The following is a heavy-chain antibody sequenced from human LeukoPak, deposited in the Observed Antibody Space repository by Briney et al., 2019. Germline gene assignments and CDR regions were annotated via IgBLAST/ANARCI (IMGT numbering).Heavy chain of an antibody. J-gene: IGHJ4*02. D-gene: IGHD3-10*01. CDR2: INHSGST. CDR1: GGSFSGYY. Sequence: PSETLSLTCAVYGGSFSGYYWSWIRQPPGKGLEWIGEINHSGSTNYNPSLKSRVTISVDTSKNQFSLKLSSVTAADTAVYYCARVRGRRYYYGSGSSKYFDYWGQGTLVTVPS. CDR3: ARVRGRRYYYGSGSSKYFDY. V-gene: IGHV4-34*01.